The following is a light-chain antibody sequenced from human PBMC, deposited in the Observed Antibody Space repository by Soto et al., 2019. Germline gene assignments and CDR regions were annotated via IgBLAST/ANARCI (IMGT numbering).Light chain of an antibody. CDR3: AAWDDSLNGRYV. Sequence: QSVLTQPPSASGTPGQRVIISCSGSSSHIGSNTVNWYQQHPGTAPKLXXXXXXXXPXGXPDRFSGSKSGTSASLAISGLXXEDEXDYYCAAWDDSLNGRYVFGTGTKVTVL. CDR2: XXX. CDR1: SSHIGSNT. V-gene: IGLV1-44*01. J-gene: IGLJ1*01.